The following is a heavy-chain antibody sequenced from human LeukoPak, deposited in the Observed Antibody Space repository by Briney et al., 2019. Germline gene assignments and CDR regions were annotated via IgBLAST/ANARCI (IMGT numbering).Heavy chain of an antibody. J-gene: IGHJ4*02. CDR2: IYHSGST. CDR1: GGSISSGGYY. D-gene: IGHD5-18*01. V-gene: IGHV4-30-2*01. CDR3: AREGGYSYGYWGY. Sequence: SETLSLTCTVSGGSISSGGYYWSWIRQPPGKGLEWIGYIYHSGSTYYNPSLKSRATISVDRSKNQFSLKLSSVTAADTAVYYCAREGGYSYGYWGYWGQGTLVTVSS.